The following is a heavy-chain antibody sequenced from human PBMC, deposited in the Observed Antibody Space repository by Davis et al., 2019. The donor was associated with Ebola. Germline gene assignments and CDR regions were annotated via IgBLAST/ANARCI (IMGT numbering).Heavy chain of an antibody. CDR2: INAGNGNT. CDR3: ARVSGWGPYNWFDP. Sequence: ASVKVSCKASGYTFTSYAMHWVRQAPGQRLEWMGWINAGNGNTKYSQKFQGRVTITRDTSASTAYMELSSLRSEDTAVYYCARVSGWGPYNWFDPWGQGTLVTVSS. D-gene: IGHD6-19*01. V-gene: IGHV1-3*01. CDR1: GYTFTSYA. J-gene: IGHJ5*02.